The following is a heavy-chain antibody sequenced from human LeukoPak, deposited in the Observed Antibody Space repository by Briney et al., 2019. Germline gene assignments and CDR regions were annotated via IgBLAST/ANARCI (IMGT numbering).Heavy chain of an antibody. D-gene: IGHD6-25*01. CDR1: GYSFTTYW. J-gene: IGHJ4*02. CDR3: ARLAAAEAEIDY. V-gene: IGHV5-51*01. Sequence: GESLKISFKGSGYSFTTYWIGWVRQMPGKGLEWMGIISPGDSNTRYSPSFQGQVTISADKSISTAYLQWSSLKASDTAMYYCARLAAAEAEIDYWGQGTLVTVSS. CDR2: ISPGDSNT.